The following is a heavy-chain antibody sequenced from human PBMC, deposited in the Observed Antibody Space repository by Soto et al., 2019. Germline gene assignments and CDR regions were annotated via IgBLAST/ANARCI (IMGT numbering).Heavy chain of an antibody. V-gene: IGHV3-23*01. CDR2: ISGSGGST. CDR3: AKDPCGIVLEPLAFPARRSLDL. J-gene: IGHJ2*01. D-gene: IGHD2-8*02. CDR1: GFTFSRYA. Sequence: GGSLRLSCAASGFTFSRYAMSWVRQAPGKGLEWVSTISGSGGSTYYADSVKGRFTISRDNSKNTLYLQMNSLRAEDTAVYYFAKDPCGIVLEPLAFPARRSLDL.